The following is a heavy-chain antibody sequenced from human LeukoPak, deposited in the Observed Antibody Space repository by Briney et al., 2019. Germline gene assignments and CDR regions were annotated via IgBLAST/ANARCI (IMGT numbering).Heavy chain of an antibody. Sequence: PGGSLRLSCAVSGFTFSSYAMSWVRQAPGKGLEWVSAISGSGGSTNYTDSVKGRFSISRDNSKNTLYLQMNSLRAGDTAVYYCAKVLSSSWYRYYFDYWGQGTLVTVSS. D-gene: IGHD6-13*01. CDR3: AKVLSSSWYRYYFDY. CDR2: ISGSGGST. V-gene: IGHV3-23*01. J-gene: IGHJ4*02. CDR1: GFTFSSYA.